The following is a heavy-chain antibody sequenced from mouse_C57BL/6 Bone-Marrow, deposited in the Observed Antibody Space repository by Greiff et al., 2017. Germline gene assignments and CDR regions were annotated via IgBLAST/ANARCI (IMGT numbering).Heavy chain of an antibody. CDR3: AGYDYDVLLFAY. Sequence: EVMLVESGGGLVQPGGSLKLSCAASGFTFSDYYMYWVRQTPEKRLEWVAYISNGGGSTYYPDTVKGRFTISRDNAKNTLYLQMSRLKSEDTAMYYCAGYDYDVLLFAYWGQGTLVTVSA. V-gene: IGHV5-12*01. CDR2: ISNGGGST. D-gene: IGHD2-4*01. CDR1: GFTFSDYY. J-gene: IGHJ3*01.